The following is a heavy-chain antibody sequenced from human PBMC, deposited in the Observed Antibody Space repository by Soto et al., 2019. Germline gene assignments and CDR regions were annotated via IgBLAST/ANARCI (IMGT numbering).Heavy chain of an antibody. V-gene: IGHV4-31*03. CDR1: GGSISSEGYY. D-gene: IGHD5-18*01. J-gene: IGHJ4*02. CDR3: ARGRGYSYGPYYFDY. Sequence: PSETLSLTCTVSGGSISSEGYYWSWFRQLPGKGLEWIGDIYYSGTTYHNPSLRSRLTISGDASKNQFSLKLSSVTAADTALYYCARGRGYSYGPYYFDYWGKGTLV. CDR2: IYYSGTT.